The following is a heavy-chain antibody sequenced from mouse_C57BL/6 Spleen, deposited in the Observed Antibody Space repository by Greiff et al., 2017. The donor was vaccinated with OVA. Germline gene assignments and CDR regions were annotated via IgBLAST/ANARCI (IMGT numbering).Heavy chain of an antibody. CDR2: IYPGGGYT. CDR1: GYTFTNYW. V-gene: IGHV1-63*01. J-gene: IGHJ4*01. CDR3: ARGGGYDDYAMDY. D-gene: IGHD2-2*01. Sequence: VQLQQSGAELVRPGTSVKMSCKASGYTFTNYWIGWAKQRPGHGLEWIGDIYPGGGYTNYNEKFKGKATLTADKSSSTAYMQFSSLTSEDSAIYYCARGGGYDDYAMDYWGQGTSVTVSS.